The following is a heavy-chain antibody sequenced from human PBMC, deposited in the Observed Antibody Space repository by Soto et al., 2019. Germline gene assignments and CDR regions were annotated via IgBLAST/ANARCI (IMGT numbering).Heavy chain of an antibody. J-gene: IGHJ4*02. CDR1: GYTFTNYA. Sequence: QVQLVQSGAEVKKPGASVKVSCKASGYTFTNYAIDWVRQAPGQRLEWMGWINAGNGNTKYSQKFLGRGTITRDTSASTAYMELSSLRSEDTAVYYCARDMGFGLSDYWGQGILVTVSS. CDR3: ARDMGFGLSDY. CDR2: INAGNGNT. V-gene: IGHV1-3*01. D-gene: IGHD3-10*01.